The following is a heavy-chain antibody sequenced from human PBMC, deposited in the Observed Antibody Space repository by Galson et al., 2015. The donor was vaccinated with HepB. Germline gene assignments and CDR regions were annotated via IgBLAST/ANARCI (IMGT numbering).Heavy chain of an antibody. Sequence: SVKVSCKASGGTFSSYAISWVRQAPGQGLEWMGGIIPIFGTANYAQKFQGRVTTTADESTSTAYMELSSLRSEDTAVYYCARDGRGWFDPWGQGTLVTVSS. J-gene: IGHJ5*02. V-gene: IGHV1-69*13. CDR2: IIPIFGTA. D-gene: IGHD1-26*01. CDR3: ARDGRGWFDP. CDR1: GGTFSSYA.